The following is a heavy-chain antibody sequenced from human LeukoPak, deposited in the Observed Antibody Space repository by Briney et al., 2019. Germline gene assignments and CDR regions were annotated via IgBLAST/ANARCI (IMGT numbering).Heavy chain of an antibody. D-gene: IGHD1-26*01. CDR1: GFTFSRNW. J-gene: IGHJ4*02. V-gene: IGHV3-74*01. CDR2: INRDGSST. Sequence: GGSLRLSCAASGFTFSRNWMHWVRQAPGKGLVWVSRINRDGSSTIYADSVKGRFTISRDNAKNTLYLQMNSLTAEDTAVYYCARDLWGAGDCWGQGTLVTVSS. CDR3: ARDLWGAGDC.